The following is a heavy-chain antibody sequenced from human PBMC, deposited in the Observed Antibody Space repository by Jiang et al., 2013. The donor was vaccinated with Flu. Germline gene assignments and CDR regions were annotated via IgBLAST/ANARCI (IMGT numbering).Heavy chain of an antibody. J-gene: IGHJ1*01. V-gene: IGHV3-48*02. Sequence: VQLVESGGNLVQPGGSLRLSCAASGFIFSSSSMNWVRQAPGQGLEWVAYISSTSRTIYYADSVEGRFTISRDNDEDSLYLQMNSLRNEDTAVYYCARDVDTPRWSVSLITWGQGPWSPS. CDR2: ISSTSRTI. CDR1: GFIFSSSS. D-gene: IGHD5-18*01. CDR3: ARDVDTPRWSVSLIT.